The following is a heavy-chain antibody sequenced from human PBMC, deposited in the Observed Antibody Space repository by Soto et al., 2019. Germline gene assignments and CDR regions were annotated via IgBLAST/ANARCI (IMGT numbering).Heavy chain of an antibody. CDR1: GFSFSGSA. CDR2: IRNKPNDYAT. V-gene: IGHV3-73*02. Sequence: EVQLVESGGGLVQPGGSLKLSCAASGFSFSGSAMHWVRQASGKGLEWVGRIRNKPNDYATLYAASVKGRFAISRDDSKNTAYLQMNSLKTEDTAVYYCTASPVLDQRSHDYWGQGTLVTVSS. CDR3: TASPVLDQRSHDY. J-gene: IGHJ4*02. D-gene: IGHD3-16*01.